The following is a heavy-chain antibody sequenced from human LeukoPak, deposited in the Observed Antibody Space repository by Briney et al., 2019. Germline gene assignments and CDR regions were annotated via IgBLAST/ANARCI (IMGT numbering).Heavy chain of an antibody. D-gene: IGHD5-18*01. Sequence: SETLSLTCAVYGGSFSGYYWSWIRQPPGKGLEWIGEINHSGSTNYNPSLKSRVTISVDTSKNQFSLKLSSVTAADTAVYYCARCEQLWLPNFNYWGQGTLVTVSS. CDR2: INHSGST. CDR3: ARCEQLWLPNFNY. V-gene: IGHV4-34*01. CDR1: GGSFSGYY. J-gene: IGHJ4*02.